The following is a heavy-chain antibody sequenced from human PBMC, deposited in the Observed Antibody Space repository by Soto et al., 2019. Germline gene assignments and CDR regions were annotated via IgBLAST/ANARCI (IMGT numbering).Heavy chain of an antibody. D-gene: IGHD6-19*01. CDR3: ARIGYSSGWSTIDC. CDR1: GGSISSYY. CDR2: IYYSGST. Sequence: SETLSLTCTVSGGSISSYYWSWIRQPPGKGLEWIGYIYYSGSTNYNPSLKSRVTISVDTSKNQFSLKLSSVTAADTAVYYCARIGYSSGWSTIDCWGQGTLVTVSS. V-gene: IGHV4-59*08. J-gene: IGHJ4*02.